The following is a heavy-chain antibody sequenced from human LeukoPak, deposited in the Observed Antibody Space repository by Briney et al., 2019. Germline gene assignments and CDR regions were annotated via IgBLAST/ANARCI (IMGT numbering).Heavy chain of an antibody. CDR2: INHRGST. D-gene: IGHD2-2*01. J-gene: IGHJ5*02. Sequence: SETLSLTCAVYGGSFSGYYWSWIRQAPGKGLDWIGEINHRGSTNYNPSLKSRVTISVDTSKNQFSLKLSSVTAADTAMYYCARGILYCSSTSCYCCWFDPWGQGTLVTVSS. CDR1: GGSFSGYY. CDR3: ARGILYCSSTSCYCCWFDP. V-gene: IGHV4-34*01.